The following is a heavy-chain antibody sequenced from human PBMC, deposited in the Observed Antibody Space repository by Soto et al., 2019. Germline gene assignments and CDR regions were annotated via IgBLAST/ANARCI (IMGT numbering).Heavy chain of an antibody. CDR2: IYYSGST. V-gene: IGHV4-39*01. CDR1: GGSISSGPYY. CDR3: ARHFLHHYGDYAPYFQH. J-gene: IGHJ1*01. Sequence: QLQLQESGPGLVKPSETLSLTCSVSGGSISSGPYYWAWIRQPPGKGLEWIANIYYSGSTYYNPSLKSRVTISVDTSKNQFSLKVNSVTAADTAAYYYARHFLHHYGDYAPYFQHWGQGTLVIVSS. D-gene: IGHD4-17*01.